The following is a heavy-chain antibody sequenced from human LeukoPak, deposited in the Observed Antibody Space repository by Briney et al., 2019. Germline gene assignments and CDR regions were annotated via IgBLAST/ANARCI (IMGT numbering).Heavy chain of an antibody. D-gene: IGHD1-26*01. J-gene: IGHJ1*01. CDR3: ARDPGPRVSGSYPRLYFQH. V-gene: IGHV3-30-3*01. CDR2: ISYDGSNK. CDR1: GFTFNNYA. Sequence: GGSLRLSCAASGFTFNNYAMHWARQAPGKGLEGVTVISYDGSNKYYADSVKGRFTISRDKSKNTLYLQMNSLRAEDTAVYYCARDPGPRVSGSYPRLYFQHWGQGTLVTVFS.